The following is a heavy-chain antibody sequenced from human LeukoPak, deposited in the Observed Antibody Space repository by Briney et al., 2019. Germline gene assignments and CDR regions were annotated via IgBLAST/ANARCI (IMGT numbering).Heavy chain of an antibody. CDR1: GFTFSSYA. CDR3: AKDVYGSAPYYMDV. Sequence: PGGSLRLSCAASGFTFSSYAMSWVRQAPGKGLECVSSISDSGGSTYYADSVKGRFTISRDNAKNSLYLQMNSLRAEDTALYYCAKDVYGSAPYYMDVWGKGTTVTISS. J-gene: IGHJ6*03. V-gene: IGHV3-23*01. D-gene: IGHD3-10*01. CDR2: ISDSGGST.